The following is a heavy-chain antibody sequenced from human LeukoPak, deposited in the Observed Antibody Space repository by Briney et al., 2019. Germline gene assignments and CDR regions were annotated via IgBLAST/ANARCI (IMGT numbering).Heavy chain of an antibody. V-gene: IGHV3-21*01. CDR1: GFTFSSYS. CDR2: ISSSSSYI. Sequence: PGGSLRLSCAASGFTFSSYSMNWVRQAPGKGLEWVSSISSSSSYIYYAGSVKGRFTISRDNAKNSLYLQMNSLRAEDTAVYYCARVYSSGWYEWWAFDYWGQGTLVTVSS. CDR3: ARVYSSGWYEWWAFDY. D-gene: IGHD6-19*01. J-gene: IGHJ4*02.